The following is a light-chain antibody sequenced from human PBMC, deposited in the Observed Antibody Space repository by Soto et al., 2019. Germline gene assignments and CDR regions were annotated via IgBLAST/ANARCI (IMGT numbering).Light chain of an antibody. Sequence: DVQMTQAPSSLSASVGDRVTVTCRASQGISNYLAWYQQKPGKVPKLLIYAASILQSGVPSRFSGSGSGTDLTLTISSLQSEDVATYYCQKYNSAPRTFGGGTKVEIK. J-gene: IGKJ4*01. V-gene: IGKV1-27*01. CDR2: AAS. CDR3: QKYNSAPRT. CDR1: QGISNY.